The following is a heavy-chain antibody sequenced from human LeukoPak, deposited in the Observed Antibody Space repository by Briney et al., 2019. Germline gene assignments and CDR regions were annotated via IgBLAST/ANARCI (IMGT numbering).Heavy chain of an antibody. V-gene: IGHV1-18*01. J-gene: IGHJ3*02. CDR3: ARDLNRAWYGVLDM. CDR1: GYPFTSYI. Sequence: GASVKVSCKASGYPFTSYIINWVRQAPGQGFEWMGWISPLNGGTSYTQRLQVRVTMTTDTSTDTTYVELRSLRSDDTAVYYCARDLNRAWYGVLDMGEQGKMHTVFS. CDR2: ISPLNGGT. D-gene: IGHD6-13*01.